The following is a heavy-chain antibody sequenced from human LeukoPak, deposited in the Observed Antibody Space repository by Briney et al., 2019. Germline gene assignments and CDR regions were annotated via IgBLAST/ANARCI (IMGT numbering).Heavy chain of an antibody. J-gene: IGHJ3*02. CDR1: GGSISSSSYC. Sequence: SETLSLTCTVSGGSISSSSYCWGWIRQPPGKGLEWIGSIYYSGSTYYNPSLKSRVTISVDTSKNQFSLKLSSVTAADTAVYYCASLVAGFDAFDIWGQGTMVTVSS. CDR3: ASLVAGFDAFDI. D-gene: IGHD6-19*01. V-gene: IGHV4-39*01. CDR2: IYYSGST.